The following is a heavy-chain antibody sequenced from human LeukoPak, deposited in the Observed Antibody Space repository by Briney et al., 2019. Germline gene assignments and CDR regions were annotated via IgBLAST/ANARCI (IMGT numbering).Heavy chain of an antibody. V-gene: IGHV3-66*01. CDR2: IYSGGTT. Sequence: GGSLRLSCAASGFTVSSDYMSWVRQAPGKGLEWVSVIYSGGTTHYADSVKGRFTISRDNSKNTLHLQMNSLRAEDTAVYHCARGGNYYEWDYWGQGTLVTVSS. D-gene: IGHD1-26*01. CDR1: GFTVSSDY. CDR3: ARGGNYYEWDY. J-gene: IGHJ4*02.